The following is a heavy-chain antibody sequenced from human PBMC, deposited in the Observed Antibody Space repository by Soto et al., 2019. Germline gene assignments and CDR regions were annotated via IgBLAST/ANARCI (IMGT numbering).Heavy chain of an antibody. Sequence: PGGSLRLSCAASGFTFSSYAMHWVRQAPGKGLEWVAVISYDGSNKYYADSVKGRFTISRDNSKNTLYLQMNSLRAEDTAVYYCARDRLGWPRASYYGMDVWGQGTTVTVSS. CDR2: ISYDGSNK. CDR1: GFTFSSYA. V-gene: IGHV3-30-3*01. J-gene: IGHJ6*02. CDR3: ARDRLGWPRASYYGMDV. D-gene: IGHD2-21*01.